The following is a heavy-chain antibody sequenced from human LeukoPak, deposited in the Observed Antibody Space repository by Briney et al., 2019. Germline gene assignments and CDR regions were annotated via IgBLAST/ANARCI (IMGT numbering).Heavy chain of an antibody. V-gene: IGHV3-48*03. CDR2: ISSSGSTI. D-gene: IGHD6-13*01. CDR3: ARPSRPYRSSEYFQH. J-gene: IGHJ1*01. CDR1: GFTFSSYE. Sequence: GSLRLSCAASGFTFSSYEMNLVRQVPGKGLEWISYISSSGSTIYFADSVKGRFTISRDNAKNSLYLQMNSLRAEDTAVYYCARPSRPYRSSEYFQHWGQGTLVIVSS.